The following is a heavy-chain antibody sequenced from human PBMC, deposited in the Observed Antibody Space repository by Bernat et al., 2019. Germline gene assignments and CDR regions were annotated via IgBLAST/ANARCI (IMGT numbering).Heavy chain of an antibody. V-gene: IGHV3-30-3*01. CDR3: ARDRAVGSGYFHFDY. J-gene: IGHJ4*02. CDR1: GFTFSRHA. CDR2: ISYDESNK. D-gene: IGHD5-12*01. Sequence: QVQLVESGGGVVQPGRSLRLSCAASGFTFSRHAMHWVRQAPGKGLEWVAVISYDESNKFYADSVKGRFTISRDNSENTLYLQMNSLNTEDTAVYYCARDRAVGSGYFHFDYWGQGTLVTVSS.